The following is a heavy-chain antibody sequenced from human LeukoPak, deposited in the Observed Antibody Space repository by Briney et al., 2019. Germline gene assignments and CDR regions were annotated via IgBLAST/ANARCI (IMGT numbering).Heavy chain of an antibody. D-gene: IGHD3-9*01. Sequence: ASVKVSCKASGYTFTSYYMHWVRQAPGQGLEWMGIINPSGGSTSYAQKFQGRVTMTRDTSTSTVYMELSSLRSEDTAVYYCAGYDILTGYFYPWGQGTLVTVSS. CDR1: GYTFTSYY. V-gene: IGHV1-46*01. J-gene: IGHJ5*02. CDR3: AGYDILTGYFYP. CDR2: INPSGGST.